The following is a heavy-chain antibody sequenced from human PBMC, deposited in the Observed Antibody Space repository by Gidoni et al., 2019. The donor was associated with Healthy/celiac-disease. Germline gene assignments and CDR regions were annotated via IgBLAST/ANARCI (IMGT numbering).Heavy chain of an antibody. J-gene: IGHJ4*02. D-gene: IGHD3-16*02. Sequence: QVQLQASGPGLVKPSGTLSLTCAVAGSSISSRNWWSWVGQPPGKGLEWIGEIYHSGSTNYNPSLKSRVTTSVDKSKNQFSLKLSSVTAADTAVYYCASLRAMITFGGVIVIPDYWGQGTLVTVSS. CDR2: IYHSGST. CDR3: ASLRAMITFGGVIVIPDY. CDR1: GSSISSRNW. V-gene: IGHV4-4*02.